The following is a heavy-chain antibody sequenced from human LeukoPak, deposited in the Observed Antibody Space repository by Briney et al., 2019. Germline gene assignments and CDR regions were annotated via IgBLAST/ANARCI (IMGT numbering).Heavy chain of an antibody. D-gene: IGHD3-10*02. CDR2: ISSSGSTI. Sequence: PGGSLRLSCAASGFTFSNAWMSWVRQAPGKGLEWVSYISSSGSTIYYADSVKGRFTISRDNAKNSLYLQMNSLRAEDTAVYYCARDPSLYVYWGQGTLVTVSS. J-gene: IGHJ4*02. V-gene: IGHV3-11*01. CDR3: ARDPSLYVY. CDR1: GFTFSNAW.